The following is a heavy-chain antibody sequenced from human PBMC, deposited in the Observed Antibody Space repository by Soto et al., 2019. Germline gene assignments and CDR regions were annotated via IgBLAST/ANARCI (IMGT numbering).Heavy chain of an antibody. V-gene: IGHV3-30-3*01. D-gene: IGHD3-9*01. Sequence: PGGSLRLSCAASGFNFDIYAFHWVRQSPGKGLKWLSVISYHGREIHYADSVKGRFTISRDKSRNTIYLQMNSLTYEDTAVYYCARDPVAVTGSFVDYWGQGTLVTVSS. J-gene: IGHJ4*02. CDR2: ISYHGREI. CDR3: ARDPVAVTGSFVDY. CDR1: GFNFDIYA.